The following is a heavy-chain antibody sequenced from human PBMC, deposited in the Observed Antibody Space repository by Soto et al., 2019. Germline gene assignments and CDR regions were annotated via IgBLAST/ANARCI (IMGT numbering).Heavy chain of an antibody. J-gene: IGHJ5*02. CDR1: GFIFRDWF. CDR2: ISKDSGRAT. CDR3: ARGLPSYHKGYNWFDP. V-gene: IGHV3-11*01. Sequence: GGSLRLSCAASGFIFRDWFMSWIRQAPGKGLEWISYISKDSGRATRYADSVKGRFTISRDNAKNSLYLQMNSLRAEDTALYYCARGLPSYHKGYNWFDPWGQGTLVTVSS. D-gene: IGHD1-26*01.